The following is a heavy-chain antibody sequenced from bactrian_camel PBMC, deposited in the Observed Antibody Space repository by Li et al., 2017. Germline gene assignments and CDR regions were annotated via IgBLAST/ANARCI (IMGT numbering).Heavy chain of an antibody. CDR1: GDTWSIGR. CDR3: AADHARHIIATMTLGFDY. V-gene: IGHV3S53*01. CDR2: IDSDGHT. J-gene: IGHJ4*01. Sequence: HVQLVESGGGSVQAGGSLRLSCAASGDTWSIGRMAWFRQAPGKEREGIALIDSDGHTSYSDSVKGRFTISQDKAKNTPYLQMNSLEPEDTGMYVCAADHARHIIATMTLGFDYLGQGTQVTVS. D-gene: IGHD4*01.